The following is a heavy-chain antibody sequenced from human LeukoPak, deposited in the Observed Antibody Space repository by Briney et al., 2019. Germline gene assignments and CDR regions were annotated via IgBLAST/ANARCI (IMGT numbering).Heavy chain of an antibody. CDR3: ARSDYYNSTGYYDY. Sequence: SGTLSLTCTVSGDSISSGSDYWSWIRQPAGKGLEYIGRINTGGTTNYNPSLRSRVTISVDTSKNQFSLKLSSVTAADTAVYYCARSDYYNSTGYYDYWGQGTLVTVSS. V-gene: IGHV4-61*02. D-gene: IGHD3-22*01. CDR2: INTGGTT. J-gene: IGHJ4*02. CDR1: GDSISSGSDY.